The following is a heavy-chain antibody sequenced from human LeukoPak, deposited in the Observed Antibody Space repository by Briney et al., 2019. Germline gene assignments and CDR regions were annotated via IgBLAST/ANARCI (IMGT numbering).Heavy chain of an antibody. D-gene: IGHD1-26*01. Sequence: SETLSLTCTVSGGSISSYYWSWIRQPPGKGLEWIGYIYYSGSTNYNPSLKSRVTISVDTSKNQFSLKLSSVTAADTAVYYCAKNLVGASHYYYYMDVWGKGTTVTVSS. J-gene: IGHJ6*03. CDR1: GGSISSYY. V-gene: IGHV4-59*01. CDR2: IYYSGST. CDR3: AKNLVGASHYYYYMDV.